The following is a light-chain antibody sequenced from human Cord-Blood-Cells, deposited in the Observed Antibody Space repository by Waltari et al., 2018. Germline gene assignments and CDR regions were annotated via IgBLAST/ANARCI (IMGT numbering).Light chain of an antibody. Sequence: EIVLTQSPATLSLSPGVRATLSCRASQSVSSYLAWYQQKPGQAPRLLIYDASNRATGIPARFSGGGSGTDFTLTISSLEPEDFAVYYCQQRSNGPLTFGVGTNVEIK. V-gene: IGKV3-11*01. CDR1: QSVSSY. CDR2: DAS. J-gene: IGKJ4*01. CDR3: QQRSNGPLT.